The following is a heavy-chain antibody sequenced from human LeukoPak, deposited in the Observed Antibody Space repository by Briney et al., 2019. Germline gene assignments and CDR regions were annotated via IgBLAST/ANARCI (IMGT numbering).Heavy chain of an antibody. D-gene: IGHD5-12*01. CDR3: AKDRDIVASMIDY. CDR1: GFSFDGYS. J-gene: IGHJ4*02. Sequence: GRSLTLSCAASGFSFDGYSMHWVRQAPGQGLEWVSDISWNSGSIGYADSVNRRFTISRDNAKNTLYLQMNSLRAEDTGLYYCAKDRDIVASMIDYWGQGTLVTVSS. V-gene: IGHV3-9*01. CDR2: ISWNSGSI.